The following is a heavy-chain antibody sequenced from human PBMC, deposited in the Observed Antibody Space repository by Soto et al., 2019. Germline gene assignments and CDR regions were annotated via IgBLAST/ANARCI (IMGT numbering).Heavy chain of an antibody. CDR1: GVSISNRGFY. J-gene: IGHJ4*02. D-gene: IGHD2-15*01. CDR3: ARVTWEVVAHETGYFDF. V-gene: IGHV4-39*01. Sequence: SETLSLTCAVSGVSISNRGFYGGWIRQTPGKGLEWIGSVHSKGNTYYNPSLRSRVTISVDPSKNQFSLDLTTVTAADTGVYYCARVTWEVVAHETGYFDFWGQGALVTVSS. CDR2: VHSKGNT.